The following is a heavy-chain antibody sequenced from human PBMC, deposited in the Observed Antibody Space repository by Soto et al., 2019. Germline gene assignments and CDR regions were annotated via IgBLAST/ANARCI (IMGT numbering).Heavy chain of an antibody. CDR2: IYKSTTT. CDR1: GDSISTVDYF. Sequence: SETLSLTCSVSGDSISTVDYFWAWIRQPPGQALECIGYIYKSTTTYYNPSFESRVAISLDTSKSQFSLNVTSVTAADTAVYFCARGRYCLTGRCFPNWFDSWGQGTLVTVSS. CDR3: ARGRYCLTGRCFPNWFDS. D-gene: IGHD2-15*01. J-gene: IGHJ5*01. V-gene: IGHV4-30-4*01.